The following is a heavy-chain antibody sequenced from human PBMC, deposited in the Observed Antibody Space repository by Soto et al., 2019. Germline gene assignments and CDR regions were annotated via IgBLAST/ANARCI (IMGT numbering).Heavy chain of an antibody. CDR2: ISYDGSNK. V-gene: IGHV3-30-3*01. CDR1: GFTFSSYA. Sequence: QVQLVESGGGVVQPGRSLRLSCAASGFTFSSYAMHWVRQAPGKGLEWVAVISYDGSNKYYADSVKGRFTISRDNSQNTLYLQMNSLRAEDTAVYYCARDGDSSGYYSPHFDYWGQGTLVTVSS. J-gene: IGHJ4*02. CDR3: ARDGDSSGYYSPHFDY. D-gene: IGHD3-22*01.